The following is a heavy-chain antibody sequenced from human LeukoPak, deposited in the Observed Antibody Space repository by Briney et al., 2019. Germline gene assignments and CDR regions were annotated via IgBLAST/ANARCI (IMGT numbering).Heavy chain of an antibody. CDR1: GFTVSINY. CDR2: IYSGGNT. V-gene: IGHV3-53*01. J-gene: IGHJ4*02. CDR3: ARGETSSYDY. D-gene: IGHD2-2*01. Sequence: GGSLRLSCAASGFTVSINYMSWVRQAPGKGLEWVSVIYSGGNTYHADSVKGRFTVSRDNSKNTVYLQMNSLRAEDTAVYYCARGETSSYDYWGQGTLVTVSS.